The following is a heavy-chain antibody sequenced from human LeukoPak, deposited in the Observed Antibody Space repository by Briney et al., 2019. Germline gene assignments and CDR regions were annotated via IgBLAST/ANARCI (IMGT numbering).Heavy chain of an antibody. J-gene: IGHJ4*02. CDR1: GFTFSAYS. Sequence: GGSLRLSCAASGFTFSAYSMTWVRQAPGKGLGWVTSIISSSSYIYYADSVKGRFTISRANAKNSLYLQMNSLRAEDTAVYYCARDAGYDFWSGYYTDYWGQGTLVTVSS. CDR2: IISSSSYI. V-gene: IGHV3-21*01. CDR3: ARDAGYDFWSGYYTDY. D-gene: IGHD3-3*01.